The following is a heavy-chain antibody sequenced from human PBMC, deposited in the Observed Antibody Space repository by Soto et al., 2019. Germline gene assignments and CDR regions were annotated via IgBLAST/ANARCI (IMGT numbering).Heavy chain of an antibody. V-gene: IGHV4-38-2*01. Sequence: LSLTCAVSGYVITNGYHRGWIRQPPGKELEWIGTISHSGDTYYNPSLKSRVTISIDTAKNHLSLILSSVTAADTATYYCTRIYCTTTSCFINGMDVWGQGTTVTVSS. CDR1: GYVITNGYH. J-gene: IGHJ6*02. D-gene: IGHD2-2*01. CDR3: TRIYCTTTSCFINGMDV. CDR2: ISHSGDT.